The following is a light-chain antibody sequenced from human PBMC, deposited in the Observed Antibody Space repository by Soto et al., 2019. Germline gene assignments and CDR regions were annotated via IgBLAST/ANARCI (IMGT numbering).Light chain of an antibody. CDR2: DAS. V-gene: IGKV1-33*01. Sequence: DLQMTQSPSSLSVSVGDRVTITCQASQDISNYLNWYQQKPGKAPKLLIYDASNLQTGVPSRFSGSGSGTDFSFTISSLQPEDIATYYCQQYDKLPYTFGQGTKLEIK. CDR3: QQYDKLPYT. CDR1: QDISNY. J-gene: IGKJ2*01.